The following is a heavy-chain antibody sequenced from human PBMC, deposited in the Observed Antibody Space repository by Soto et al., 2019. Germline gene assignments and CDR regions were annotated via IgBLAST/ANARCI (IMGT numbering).Heavy chain of an antibody. D-gene: IGHD1-1*01. CDR3: ARLSLTWTGNSWDYPKNYLDY. CDR2: ISGYSGHT. CDR1: GYNFGSYG. J-gene: IGHJ4*02. V-gene: IGHV1-18*01. Sequence: GASVKVSCKASGYNFGSYGVSWVRQAPGQGLEWMGWISGYSGHTSSAQKFRGRVTMSTDTPTNTVYMELRSLTSDDTAMYYCARLSLTWTGNSWDYPKNYLDYWGQGTLVTVSS.